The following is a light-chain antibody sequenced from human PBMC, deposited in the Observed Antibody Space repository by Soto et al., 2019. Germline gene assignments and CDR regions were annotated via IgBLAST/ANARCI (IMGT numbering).Light chain of an antibody. V-gene: IGKV3-20*01. J-gene: IGKJ1*01. CDR3: EQYGSSPRT. CDR1: QSVSSY. CDR2: GVS. Sequence: ESVLTHSPATLSLSPGEIATLACRASQSVSSYLAWYQQKPGQAPRLLIYGVSSRPTGIPDRFSGSGSGTDFTLTISRLEPEDFAVYYCEQYGSSPRTFGQGTKVDIK.